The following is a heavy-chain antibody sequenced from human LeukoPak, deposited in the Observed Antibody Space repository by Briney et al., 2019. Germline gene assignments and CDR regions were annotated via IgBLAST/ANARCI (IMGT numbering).Heavy chain of an antibody. CDR1: GFTFRTYW. CDR3: TTEVSGSHTN. V-gene: IGHV3-7*03. Sequence: HSGGSLRLSCAASGFTFRTYWMSWVRQAPGKGLEWVANIKQDGNEKYYVDSVKGRFTISRDNAKNSLDLQMNSLRAEDAAIYYCTTEVSGSHTNWGQGTLVTVSS. J-gene: IGHJ4*02. D-gene: IGHD1-26*01. CDR2: IKQDGNEK.